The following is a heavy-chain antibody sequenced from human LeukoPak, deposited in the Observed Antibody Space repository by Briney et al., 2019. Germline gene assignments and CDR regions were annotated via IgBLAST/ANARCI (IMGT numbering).Heavy chain of an antibody. V-gene: IGHV1-69*04. CDR2: IIPILGIA. CDR3: ARALSEGKVATLYYYYGMDV. J-gene: IGHJ6*02. Sequence: GASVKVSCKASGGTFSSYAISWVRQAPGQGLEWMGRIIPILGIANYAQKFQGRVTITADKSTSTAYMELSSLRSEDTAVYYCARALSEGKVATLYYYYGMDVWGQGTTVTVSS. CDR1: GGTFSSYA. D-gene: IGHD5-12*01.